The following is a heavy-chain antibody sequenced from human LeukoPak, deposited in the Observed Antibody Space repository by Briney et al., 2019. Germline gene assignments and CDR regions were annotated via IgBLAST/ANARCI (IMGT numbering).Heavy chain of an antibody. D-gene: IGHD3-22*01. CDR1: GFTFSSYA. CDR3: AKRSSGYYYGYFQH. J-gene: IGHJ1*01. Sequence: GGSLRLSCAASGFTFSSYAMSWVRQAPGKGLEWVSAISGSGGSTYYADSVKGRFTISRDNSKNTLYLQMNSLRAEDTAGYYCAKRSSGYYYGYFQHWGQGTLVTVSS. V-gene: IGHV3-23*01. CDR2: ISGSGGST.